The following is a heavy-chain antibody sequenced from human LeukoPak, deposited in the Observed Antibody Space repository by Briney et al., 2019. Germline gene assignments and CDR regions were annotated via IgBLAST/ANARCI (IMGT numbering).Heavy chain of an antibody. CDR2: INHSGST. CDR1: GGSFRGYY. CDR3: ARRRTIIAARPNAFDI. J-gene: IGHJ3*02. D-gene: IGHD6-6*01. V-gene: IGHV4-34*01. Sequence: SETLSLTCAVYGGSFRGYYWSWIRQPPGKGLEWIGEINHSGSTNYNPSLKSRVTISVDTSKNQFSLKLSSVTAADTAVYYCARRRTIIAARPNAFDIWGQGTMVTVSS.